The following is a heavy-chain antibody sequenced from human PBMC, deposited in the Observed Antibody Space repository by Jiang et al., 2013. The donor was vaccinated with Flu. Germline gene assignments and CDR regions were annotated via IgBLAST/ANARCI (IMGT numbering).Heavy chain of an antibody. J-gene: IGHJ4*02. D-gene: IGHD3-3*01. V-gene: IGHV4-59*01. CDR3: ARGSSTSYYDFWSGYYGGYYFDY. Sequence: GSGLVKPSETLSLTCTVSGGSISSYYWSWIRQPPGKGLEWIGYIYYSGSTNYNPSLKSRVTISVDTSKNQFSLKLSSVTAADTAVYYCARGSSTSYYDFWSGYYGGYYFDYWGQGTLVTVSS. CDR1: GGSISSYY. CDR2: IYYSGST.